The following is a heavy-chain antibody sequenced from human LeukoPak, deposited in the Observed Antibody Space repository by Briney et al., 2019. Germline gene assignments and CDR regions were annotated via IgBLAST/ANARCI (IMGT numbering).Heavy chain of an antibody. Sequence: SETLSLTCTVSGGPISSYYWSWIRQPPGKGLEWIGYIYYSGGTNYNPSLKSRVTISLDTSKTQFSLNLSSVTAADTAVYYCARHFDYWGQGTLVTVSS. CDR3: ARHFDY. V-gene: IGHV4-59*08. CDR2: IYYSGGT. CDR1: GGPISSYY. J-gene: IGHJ4*02.